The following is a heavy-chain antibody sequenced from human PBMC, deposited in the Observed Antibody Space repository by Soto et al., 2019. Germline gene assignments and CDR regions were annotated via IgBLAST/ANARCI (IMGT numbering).Heavy chain of an antibody. V-gene: IGHV3-33*08. CDR1: GFTFSSYA. D-gene: IGHD3-10*01. Sequence: GGSLRLSCAASGFTFSSYAMHWVRQAPGKGLEWVAVIWYDGSNKYYADSVKGRFTISRDNSKNTLYLQMNSLRAEDTAVYYCARGSTDSYPGSRIFDFWGRGTLVTVSS. CDR2: IWYDGSNK. J-gene: IGHJ4*02. CDR3: ARGSTDSYPGSRIFDF.